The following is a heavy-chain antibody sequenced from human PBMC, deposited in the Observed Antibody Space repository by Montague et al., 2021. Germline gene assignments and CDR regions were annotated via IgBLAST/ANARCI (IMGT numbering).Heavy chain of an antibody. CDR2: IYWDDDK. CDR3: AHRQRQWLWLQLGGYWYFDL. D-gene: IGHD5-12*01. CDR1: GFSLSTDGVG. V-gene: IGHV2-5*02. J-gene: IGHJ2*01. Sequence: PALVKPTQTLTLTCTVSGFSLSTDGVGVGWFRQPPGKALEWLAIIYWDDDKRYNPSLNSRVTITKDTSKNQVFLTMANVDPKDTATYFCAHRQRQWLWLQLGGYWYFDLWGRGTLVAVSA.